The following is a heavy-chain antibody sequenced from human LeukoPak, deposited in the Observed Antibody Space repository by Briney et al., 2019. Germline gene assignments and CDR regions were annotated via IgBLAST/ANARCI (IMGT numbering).Heavy chain of an antibody. J-gene: IGHJ3*02. CDR3: ARGLDSGSYGDAFDI. CDR1: GFTVSSNY. V-gene: IGHV3-53*01. D-gene: IGHD1-26*01. CDR2: IYSSGST. Sequence: PGGSLRLSCAASGFTVSSNYMSWVRQAPGKGPEWVSVIYSSGSTYYADSVMGRFTISRDSSKNTLYLQMNSLGTEDTAVYYCARGLDSGSYGDAFDIWGQGTMVTVSS.